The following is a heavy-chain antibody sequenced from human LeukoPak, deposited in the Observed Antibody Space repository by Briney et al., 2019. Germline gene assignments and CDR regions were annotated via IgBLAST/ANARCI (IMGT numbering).Heavy chain of an antibody. CDR1: GGFISSSSYY. D-gene: IGHD1-26*01. CDR3: ASGSYYYYYMDV. V-gene: IGHV4-39*07. CDR2: IYYSGST. J-gene: IGHJ6*03. Sequence: SETLSLTCTVSGGFISSSSYYWGWIRQPPGKGLEWIGSIYYSGSTNYNPSLKSRVTISVDTSKNQSSLKLSSVTAADTAVYYCASGSYYYYYMDVWGKGTTVTISS.